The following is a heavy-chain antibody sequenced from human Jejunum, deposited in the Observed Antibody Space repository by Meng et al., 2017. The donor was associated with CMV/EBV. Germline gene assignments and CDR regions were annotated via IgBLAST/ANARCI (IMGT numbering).Heavy chain of an antibody. J-gene: IGHJ2*01. Sequence: GRYYWTWCRQPPVQGLEWIGYIYYSGSTNYNPSLKSRVTVSLDTSKNQFSLKLKSVTAADTAVYYCARAGRYCSSTSCSNWYFDLWGRGTLVTVSS. CDR1: GRYY. CDR3: ARAGRYCSSTSCSNWYFDL. V-gene: IGHV4-61*01. CDR2: IYYSGST. D-gene: IGHD2-2*01.